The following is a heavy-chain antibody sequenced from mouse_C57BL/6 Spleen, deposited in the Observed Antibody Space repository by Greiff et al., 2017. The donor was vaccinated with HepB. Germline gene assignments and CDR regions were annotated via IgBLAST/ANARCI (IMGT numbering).Heavy chain of an antibody. J-gene: IGHJ2*01. V-gene: IGHV1-26*01. CDR2: INPNNGGT. D-gene: IGHD2-9*01. CDR3: ARAYYGYDGGYFDY. Sequence: EVQLQQSGPELVKPGASVKISCKASGYTFTDYYMNWVKQSHGKSLEWIGDINPNNGGTSYNQKFKGKATLTVDKSSSTAYMELRSLTSEDSAVYYCARAYYGYDGGYFDYWGQGTTLTVSS. CDR1: GYTFTDYY.